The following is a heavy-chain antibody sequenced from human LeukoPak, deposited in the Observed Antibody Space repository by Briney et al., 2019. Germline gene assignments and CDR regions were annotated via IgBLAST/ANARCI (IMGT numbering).Heavy chain of an antibody. J-gene: IGHJ5*02. V-gene: IGHV1-69*04. CDR3: ARGTYYYDSSGRANWFDP. CDR2: IIPILGIA. CDR1: GGTFSSYA. D-gene: IGHD3-22*01. Sequence: SVKVFCKASGGTFSSYAISWVRQAPGQGLEWMGRIIPILGIANYAQKFQGRVTITADKSTSTAYMELSSLRSEDTAVYYCARGTYYYDSSGRANWFDPWGQGTLVTVSS.